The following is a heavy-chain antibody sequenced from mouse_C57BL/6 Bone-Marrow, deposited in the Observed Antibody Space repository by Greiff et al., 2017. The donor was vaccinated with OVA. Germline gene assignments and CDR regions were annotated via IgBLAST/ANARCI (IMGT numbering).Heavy chain of an antibody. CDR2: ISRGGSYT. CDR1: GFTFSSYG. CDR3: ARAYYRNCFAY. V-gene: IGHV5-6*01. D-gene: IGHD2-14*01. J-gene: IGHJ3*01. Sequence: VQLKESGGDLVKPGGSLTLSCAASGFTFSSYGMSWVRQTPDKRLEWVATISRGGSYTYYPDSVKGRFTISRDNAKKALYLQMSSLNAEDTAMYYCARAYYRNCFAYWGQGTLVTVSA.